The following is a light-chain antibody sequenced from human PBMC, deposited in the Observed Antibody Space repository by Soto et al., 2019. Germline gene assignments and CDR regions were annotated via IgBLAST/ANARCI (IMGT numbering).Light chain of an antibody. CDR3: QQYGSSPPFT. Sequence: EIVLTQSPGTLSLSPGERATLSCRASQSISSSYLAWNQQKPGQAPRLVMYGASNRATGIPDRFSGFGSGKDFTLTISRLEPEDSAVYYCQQYGSSPPFTFGPGTKVDIK. CDR2: GAS. V-gene: IGKV3-20*01. CDR1: QSISSSY. J-gene: IGKJ3*01.